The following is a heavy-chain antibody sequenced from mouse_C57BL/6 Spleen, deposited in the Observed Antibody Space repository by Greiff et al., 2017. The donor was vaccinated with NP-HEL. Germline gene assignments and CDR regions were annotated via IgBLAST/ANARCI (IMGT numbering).Heavy chain of an antibody. CDR2: INYDGSST. D-gene: IGHD1-1*01. CDR3: ARDKDYGSSYWYFDV. CDR1: GFTFSDYY. Sequence: EVKVVESEGGLVQPGSSMKLSCTASGFTFSDYYMAWVRQVPEKGLEWVANINYDGSSTYYLDSLKSRFIISSDNAKNILYLQMSSLKSEDTATYYCARDKDYGSSYWYFDVWGTGTTVTVSS. V-gene: IGHV5-16*01. J-gene: IGHJ1*03.